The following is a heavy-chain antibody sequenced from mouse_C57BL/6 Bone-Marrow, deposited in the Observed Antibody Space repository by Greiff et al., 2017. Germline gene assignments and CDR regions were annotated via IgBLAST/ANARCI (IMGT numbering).Heavy chain of an antibody. V-gene: IGHV3-8*01. CDR3: ARGATVVASDWYFDV. J-gene: IGHJ1*03. D-gene: IGHD1-1*01. Sequence: EVKLVESGPGLAKPSQTLSLTCSVTGYSITSDYWNWIRTFPGNKLEYMGYISYSGSTYYNPSLKSRISITRDTSKNQYYLQLNSGTTEDTATYYCARGATVVASDWYFDVWGTGTTVTVSS. CDR2: ISYSGST. CDR1: GYSITSDY.